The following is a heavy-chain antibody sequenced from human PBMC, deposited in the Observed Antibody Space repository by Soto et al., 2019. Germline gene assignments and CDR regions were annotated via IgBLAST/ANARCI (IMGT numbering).Heavy chain of an antibody. CDR2: IYWDDDK. Sequence: QITLKEAGPTLVKPTQTLTLTCSFSGFSLITSGVGVGWIRQPPGKALEWLALIYWDDDKGYSTSLKSRLTITKDTSKNQVVLIMTNMDPSYIPTYYCLHTMAPRLFDYWGQGILVTVSS. J-gene: IGHJ4*02. CDR1: GFSLITSGVG. V-gene: IGHV2-5*02. CDR3: LHTMAPRLFDY.